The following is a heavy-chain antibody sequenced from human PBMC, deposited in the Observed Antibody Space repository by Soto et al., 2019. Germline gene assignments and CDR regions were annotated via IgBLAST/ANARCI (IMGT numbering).Heavy chain of an antibody. CDR3: AKGANAAHPYFFEN. Sequence: GGSLRLSCGASGFIFTDYAMNWVRLAPGKGLEWVSGISGGGDIPFYTDSVKGRFTISRDNSLNTLHLQMDSLRVEDTAVYYCAKGANAAHPYFFENWGQGTLVTVSS. D-gene: IGHD1-26*01. J-gene: IGHJ4*02. CDR1: GFIFTDYA. CDR2: ISGGGDIP. V-gene: IGHV3-23*01.